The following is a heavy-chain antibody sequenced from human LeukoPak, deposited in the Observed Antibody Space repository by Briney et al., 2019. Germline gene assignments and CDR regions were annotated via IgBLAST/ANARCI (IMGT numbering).Heavy chain of an antibody. J-gene: IGHJ2*01. Sequence: GGSLRLSCAASRFTFNDYWMHWVRQAPGKGLVWVSRITYDGKSATYAGSVRGRFTISRDNTENTLSLQMNSLRPEDTAIYYCAREVSGRGNWYFDLWGRGTLVTVSS. D-gene: IGHD6-19*01. CDR1: RFTFNDYW. CDR3: AREVSGRGNWYFDL. V-gene: IGHV3-74*01. CDR2: ITYDGKSA.